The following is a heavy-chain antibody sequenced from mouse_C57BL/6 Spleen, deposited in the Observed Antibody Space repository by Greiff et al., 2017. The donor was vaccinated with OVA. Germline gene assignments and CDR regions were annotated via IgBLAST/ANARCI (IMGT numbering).Heavy chain of an antibody. V-gene: IGHV5-16*01. J-gene: IGHJ4*01. CDR2: INYDGSST. CDR3: ARTAQARRGYAMDY. CDR1: GFTFSDYY. D-gene: IGHD3-2*02. Sequence: EVKLVESEGGLVQPGSSMKLSCTASGFTFSDYYMAWVRQVPEKGLEWVANINYDGSSTYYLDSLKSRFIISRDNAKNILYLQMSSLKSEDTATYYGARTAQARRGYAMDYWGQGTSVTVSS.